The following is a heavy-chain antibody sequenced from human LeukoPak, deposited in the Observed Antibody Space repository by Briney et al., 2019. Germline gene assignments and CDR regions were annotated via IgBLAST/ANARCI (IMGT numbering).Heavy chain of an antibody. J-gene: IGHJ4*02. CDR3: AKLVVVAARFDY. CDR2: ISSSSSYI. D-gene: IGHD2-15*01. Sequence: PGGSLRLSCAASGFTFSSYSMNWVRQAPGKGLEWVSSISSSSSYIYYADSVKGRFTISRDNAKNSLYLQMNSLRAEDTAVYYCAKLVVVAARFDYWGQGTLVTVSS. CDR1: GFTFSSYS. V-gene: IGHV3-21*01.